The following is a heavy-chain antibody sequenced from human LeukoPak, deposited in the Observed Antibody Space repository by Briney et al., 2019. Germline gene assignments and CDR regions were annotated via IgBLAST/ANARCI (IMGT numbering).Heavy chain of an antibody. Sequence: ASVKVSCKASGYTFTSYGISWVRQAPGQGLEWMGWISAYNGNTNYAHKLQGRVTMTTDTSTSTAYMELRSLRSDDTAVYYCARALRPRLTSTYYYGSGSYKPRQPEAYYFDYWGQGTLVTVSS. V-gene: IGHV1-18*01. CDR1: GYTFTSYG. CDR2: ISAYNGNT. J-gene: IGHJ4*02. CDR3: ARALRPRLTSTYYYGSGSYKPRQPEAYYFDY. D-gene: IGHD3-10*01.